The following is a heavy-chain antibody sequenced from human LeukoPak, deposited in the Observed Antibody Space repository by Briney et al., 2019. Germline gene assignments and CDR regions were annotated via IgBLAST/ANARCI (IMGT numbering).Heavy chain of an antibody. CDR3: AKSGQWLVKDY. V-gene: IGHV3-30*04. CDR1: GFTLSSYA. Sequence: GGSLRLSCAASGFTLSSYAMHWVRQAPGKGLEWVAVISYDGSNKYYADSVKGRFTISRDNSKNTLYLQMNSPRAEDTAVYYCAKSGQWLVKDYWGQGTLVTVSS. CDR2: ISYDGSNK. D-gene: IGHD6-19*01. J-gene: IGHJ4*02.